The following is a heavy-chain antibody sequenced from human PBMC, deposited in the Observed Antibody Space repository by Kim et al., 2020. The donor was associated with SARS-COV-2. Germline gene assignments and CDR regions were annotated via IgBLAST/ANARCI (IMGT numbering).Heavy chain of an antibody. V-gene: IGHV3-30*07. J-gene: IGHJ2*01. D-gene: IGHD6-6*01. CDR3: ARDSSIAARPLWYFDL. Sequence: SVKRRFAISRDNSKNPLYLQMNSLRAEDTAVYYCARDSSIAARPLWYFDLWGRGALVTVSS.